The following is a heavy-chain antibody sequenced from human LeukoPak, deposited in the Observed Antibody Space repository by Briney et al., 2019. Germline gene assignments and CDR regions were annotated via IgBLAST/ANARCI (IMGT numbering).Heavy chain of an antibody. J-gene: IGHJ5*02. CDR3: ARGPRCITIFGVVISPSFDP. CDR2: IYKSVST. D-gene: IGHD3-3*01. Sequence: SETLSLTCSVSGGSINSYYYTWIRQPPGKGLEWIGYIYKSVSTYYNPSLKSRVTISIDTSKNQFSLKLSSVTAADTAVYYCARGPRCITIFGVVISPSFDPWGQGTLVTVSS. V-gene: IGHV4-59*12. CDR1: GGSINSYY.